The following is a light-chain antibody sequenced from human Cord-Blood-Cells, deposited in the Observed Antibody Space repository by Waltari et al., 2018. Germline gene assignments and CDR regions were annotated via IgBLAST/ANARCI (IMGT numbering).Light chain of an antibody. Sequence: DIPMTQSPSSLSASVGDRVTITCRASQSISSYLNWYQQKPGKAHKLLIYAATSLQSGVPSRFSGSGSGTDFTLTISSLQPEDFATYYWQQSYSTPLTFGGGTKVEIK. CDR1: QSISSY. J-gene: IGKJ4*01. V-gene: IGKV1-39*01. CDR2: AAT. CDR3: QQSYSTPLT.